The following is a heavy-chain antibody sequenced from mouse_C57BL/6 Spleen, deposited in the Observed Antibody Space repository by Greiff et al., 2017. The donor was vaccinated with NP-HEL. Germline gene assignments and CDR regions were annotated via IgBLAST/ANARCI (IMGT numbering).Heavy chain of an antibody. J-gene: IGHJ1*03. D-gene: IGHD1-1*01. CDR2: IDPENGDT. CDR3: TTITTGGYFDV. Sequence: EVQLQQSGAELVRPGASVKLSCTASGFNIKDDYMHWVKQRPEQGLEWIGWIDPENGDTEYASKFQGKATITADTSSNTAYLQLSSLTSEDTAVYYCTTITTGGYFDVWGTGTTVTVSS. CDR1: GFNIKDDY. V-gene: IGHV14-4*01.